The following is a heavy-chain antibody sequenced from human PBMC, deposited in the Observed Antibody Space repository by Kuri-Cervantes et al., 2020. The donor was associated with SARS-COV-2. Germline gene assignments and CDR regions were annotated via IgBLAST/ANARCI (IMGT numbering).Heavy chain of an antibody. D-gene: IGHD2-15*01. CDR3: ARDRGYCDGGGCYSTGFSFDY. J-gene: IGHJ4*02. CDR1: GFTFRSYG. V-gene: IGHV3-21*01. CDR2: ISSGSDYI. Sequence: GVLKISCVASGFTFRSYGVTWVRQAPGRGLEWVSSISSGSDYIYYADSVKGRFSVSRDNAENSLSLQMNSLTAGDTAVYYCARDRGYCDGGGCYSTGFSFDYWGQGALVTVSS.